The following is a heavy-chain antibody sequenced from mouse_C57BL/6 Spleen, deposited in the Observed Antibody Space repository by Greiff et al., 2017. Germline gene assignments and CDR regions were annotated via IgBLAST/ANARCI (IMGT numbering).Heavy chain of an antibody. CDR1: GYAFSSYW. D-gene: IGHD1-1*01. V-gene: IGHV1-80*01. Sequence: VQLQPSGAELVKPGASVKISCKASGYAFSSYWMNWVKQRPGKGLEWIGQIYPGDGDTNYKGKFQGKATLTADKSSSTAYMQLSSLTSEDSAVYFCARGITTVVEVLWYFDYWGQGTTLTVSS. CDR3: ARGITTVVEVLWYFDY. J-gene: IGHJ2*01. CDR2: IYPGDGDT.